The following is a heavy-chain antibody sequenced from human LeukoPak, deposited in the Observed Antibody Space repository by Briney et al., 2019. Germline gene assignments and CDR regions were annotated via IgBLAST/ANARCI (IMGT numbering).Heavy chain of an antibody. J-gene: IGHJ4*02. V-gene: IGHV4-4*07. CDR1: GDSINTYY. CDR3: ARGKVVAGTPGQNSWDY. CDR2: IHTSGST. D-gene: IGHD6-19*01. Sequence: PSETLSLTCTVSGDSINTYYWSWIRQPAGKGLEWIGRIHTSGSTNYNPSLKSRITMSVDTSKNQFSLKLSSVTAADTAVYYCARGKVVAGTPGQNSWDYWGQGTLVTVSS.